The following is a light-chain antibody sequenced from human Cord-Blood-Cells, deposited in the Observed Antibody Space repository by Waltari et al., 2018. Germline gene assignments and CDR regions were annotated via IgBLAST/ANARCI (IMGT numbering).Light chain of an antibody. J-gene: IGLJ1*01. V-gene: IGLV2-18*02. CDR1: SSDVGSYNR. Sequence: QSALTQPPSVSGSPGQSVTISCTGTSSDVGSYNRVFWYQQPPGTAPKLMIYEVSHRPSGVPDRFSGSKSGNTASLTISGLQAEDEADYYCSSYTSSSTYVFGTGTKVTVL. CDR2: EVS. CDR3: SSYTSSSTYV.